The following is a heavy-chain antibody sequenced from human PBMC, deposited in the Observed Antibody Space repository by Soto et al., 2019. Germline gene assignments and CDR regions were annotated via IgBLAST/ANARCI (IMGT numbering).Heavy chain of an antibody. CDR3: AGPGYSSQDY. CDR2: ISGSGDGT. D-gene: IGHD5-18*01. Sequence: GGSLRLSCAASGFTFSSFALSWVRQAPGKGLEWVSAISGSGDGTDYADSVKGRFTISRDNSKNTLYLQMNSLRAEDTAVYYCAGPGYSSQDYWGQGALVTISS. J-gene: IGHJ4*02. V-gene: IGHV3-23*01. CDR1: GFTFSSFA.